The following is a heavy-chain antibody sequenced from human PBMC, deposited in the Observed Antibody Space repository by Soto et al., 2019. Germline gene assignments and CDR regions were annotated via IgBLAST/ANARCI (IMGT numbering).Heavy chain of an antibody. CDR1: GGSFSGYYY. V-gene: IGHV4-34*01. J-gene: IGHJ4*02. Sequence: SETLSLTCAVNGGSFSGYYYWSWIRQPPGKGLEWIGEINHMGSSNYNPSLKSRVTFSIDTSKKQFSLRLSSVTAADTAMYYCATQSSVGPYQLVLDYWGQGSLVTVSS. CDR2: INHMGSS. CDR3: ATQSSVGPYQLVLDY. D-gene: IGHD2-2*01.